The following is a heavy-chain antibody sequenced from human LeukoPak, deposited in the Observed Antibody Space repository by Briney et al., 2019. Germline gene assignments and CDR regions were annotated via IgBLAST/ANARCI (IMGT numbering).Heavy chain of an antibody. CDR3: TTFPFMVRGVIEGNDAFDI. J-gene: IGHJ3*02. CDR1: GFTFSRYG. V-gene: IGHV3-30*03. Sequence: GGSLRLSCAASGFTFSRYGMYWVRQAPGKGLEWVAVISSDGTNKYYADSVKGRFTISRDNSKITLYLQMNGLKTEDTAVYYCTTFPFMVRGVIEGNDAFDIWGQGTMVTVSS. D-gene: IGHD3-10*01. CDR2: ISSDGTNK.